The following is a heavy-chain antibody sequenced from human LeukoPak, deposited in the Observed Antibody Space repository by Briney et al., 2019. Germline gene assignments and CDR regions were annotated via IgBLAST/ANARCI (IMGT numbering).Heavy chain of an antibody. J-gene: IGHJ4*02. Sequence: SETLSLTCTVSGGSISSGGYYWSWIRQHPGKGLEWIGYIYYSGSTYYNPSLKSRVTISVDTSKNQFSLKLSSVTAADTAVYYCASGSIRWRGQYYYGSGSPNFDYWGQGTLVTVSS. CDR3: ASGSIRWRGQYYYGSGSPNFDY. CDR1: GGSISSGGYY. CDR2: IYYSGST. V-gene: IGHV4-31*03. D-gene: IGHD3-10*01.